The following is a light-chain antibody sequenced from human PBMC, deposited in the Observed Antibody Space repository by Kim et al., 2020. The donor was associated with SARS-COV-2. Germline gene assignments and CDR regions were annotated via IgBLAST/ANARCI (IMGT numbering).Light chain of an antibody. Sequence: LSPGERATLSCRASQSVSSSSLAWYQQKPGQAPSLLIYGASSRATGIPDRFTGSGSGTDFTLTISRLEPEDFAVYYCQQYGSAFTFGPGTKVDIK. CDR1: QSVSSSS. V-gene: IGKV3-20*01. J-gene: IGKJ3*01. CDR2: GAS. CDR3: QQYGSAFT.